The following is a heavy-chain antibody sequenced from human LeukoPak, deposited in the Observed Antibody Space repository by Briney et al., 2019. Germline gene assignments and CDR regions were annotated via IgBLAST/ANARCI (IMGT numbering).Heavy chain of an antibody. CDR3: ARAPIPRLRSILSWFDP. D-gene: IGHD4-17*01. CDR1: GYTFTDYY. J-gene: IGHJ5*02. CDR2: INPNSGGT. V-gene: IGHV1-2*02. Sequence: GASVKVSCKTSGYTFTDYYIHWVRQAPGQGLEWMGWINPNSGGTNYAQKFQGRVTMTRDTSISTAYMELSRLRSDDTAVYYCARAPIPRLRSILSWFDPWGQGTLVTVSS.